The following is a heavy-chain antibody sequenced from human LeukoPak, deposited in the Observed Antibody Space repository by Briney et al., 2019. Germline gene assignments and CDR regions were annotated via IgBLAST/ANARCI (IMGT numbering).Heavy chain of an antibody. CDR3: AREFIAVVAAAILPRALDI. D-gene: IGHD2-2*02. CDR2: ISSSGTTI. CDR1: GFTFSDYY. Sequence: PGGSLRLSCTASGFTFSDYYMSWIRQAPGKGLEWVSYISSSGTTIYYADSVKGRFTISRDNAKNSLYLQMNSLRAEDTAVYYCAREFIAVVAAAILPRALDIWGQGTMVTVAS. V-gene: IGHV3-11*01. J-gene: IGHJ3*02.